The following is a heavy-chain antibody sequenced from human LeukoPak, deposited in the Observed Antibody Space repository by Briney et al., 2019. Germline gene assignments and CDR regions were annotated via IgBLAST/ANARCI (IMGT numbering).Heavy chain of an antibody. CDR1: GFSVSNNY. CDR2: IYSDGSA. J-gene: IGHJ4*02. CDR3: ARRSVPGRPGY. Sequence: GGSLRLSCAASGFSVSNNYMSWVRQAPGKGLEWVSLIYSDGSAHYKDSVKGRFSISRDNSKNTVFLQMNSLRGEDTAVYYCARRSVPGRPGYWGQGTLVTVSS. D-gene: IGHD6-6*01. V-gene: IGHV3-66*04.